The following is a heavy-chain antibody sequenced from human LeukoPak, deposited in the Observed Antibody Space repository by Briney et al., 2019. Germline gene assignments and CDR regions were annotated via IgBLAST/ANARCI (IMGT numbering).Heavy chain of an antibody. CDR2: ISYDGKTA. CDR1: GFTFSTYA. V-gene: IGHV3-30*04. Sequence: PGGSLRLSCAASGFTFSTYAIHWVRQAPGKGLEWVAVISYDGKTAFYTTSVKGRFSMSRDNFNYTLYLQMDGLRGEDTAVYYCARAPRYCSSTSCSTLDYWGQGTLVTVSS. CDR3: ARAPRYCSSTSCSTLDY. D-gene: IGHD2-2*01. J-gene: IGHJ4*02.